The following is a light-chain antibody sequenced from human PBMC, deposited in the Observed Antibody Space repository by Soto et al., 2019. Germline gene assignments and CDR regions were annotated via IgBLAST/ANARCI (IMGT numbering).Light chain of an antibody. J-gene: IGKJ1*01. CDR2: KAS. Sequence: DIQMTQAPSSLSAYVEEXVTITYRASQNINRWLAWYQQKPAKAPNVLIYKASDLDSGVPSRFSGSGSGTDCTLTISSLQPDDFASYFCQEYNTNFRTFCQGTKVDI. V-gene: IGKV1-5*03. CDR1: QNINRW. CDR3: QEYNTNFRT.